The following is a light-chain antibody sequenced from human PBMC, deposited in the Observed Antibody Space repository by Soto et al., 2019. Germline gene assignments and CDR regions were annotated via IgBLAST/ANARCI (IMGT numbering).Light chain of an antibody. CDR3: QQYNSYSRT. CDR1: QSISSW. Sequence: DIQMTQSPSTLSASVGDRVTITCRASQSISSWLAWYQQKPGKAPKLLIYDASSLESGVPSRFSGSESWTEFTLTISSLQPDDFATYYCQQYNSYSRTFGQGTKVEIK. V-gene: IGKV1-5*01. CDR2: DAS. J-gene: IGKJ1*01.